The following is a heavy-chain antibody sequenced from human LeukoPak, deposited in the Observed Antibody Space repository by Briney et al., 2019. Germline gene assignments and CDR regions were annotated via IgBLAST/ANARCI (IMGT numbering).Heavy chain of an antibody. D-gene: IGHD3-10*01. Sequence: SETLSLTCAVSGDSVSSSNYYWSWIRQPPGKGLEWIGYIYHSGTTYYNPSLQSRVTMSVGTSKNQFSLKLSSVTAVDTAVYYCARKENVYYYFDYWGQGTLVTVSS. CDR3: ARKENVYYYFDY. CDR2: IYHSGTT. V-gene: IGHV4-61*01. CDR1: GDSVSSSNYY. J-gene: IGHJ4*02.